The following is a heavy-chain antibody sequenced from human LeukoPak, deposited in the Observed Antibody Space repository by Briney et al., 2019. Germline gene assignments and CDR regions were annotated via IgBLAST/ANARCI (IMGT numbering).Heavy chain of an antibody. V-gene: IGHV3-23*01. CDR1: GFTFDDYA. Sequence: GRSLRLSCAASGFTFDDYAMHWVRQAPGKGLEWVSGISGSGGSTYYADSVKGRFTISRDISKNTLYLQMNSLRAEDTAVYYCAKDEGSGWYYFDYWGQGSLVTVSS. J-gene: IGHJ4*02. CDR3: AKDEGSGWYYFDY. D-gene: IGHD6-19*01. CDR2: ISGSGGST.